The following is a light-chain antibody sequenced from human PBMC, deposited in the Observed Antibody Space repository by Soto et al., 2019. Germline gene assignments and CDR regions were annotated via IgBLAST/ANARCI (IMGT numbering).Light chain of an antibody. CDR3: HQYYSYPFT. CDR2: AAS. Sequence: AIRMTQSPSSFSASTGDRVTITCRASQGISSYLAWYQQKPGKAPKLLIYAASTLQSGVPSRFSGSGSGTDFTLTISCLQSEDFATYYCHQYYSYPFTVGPGTKVDIK. CDR1: QGISSY. J-gene: IGKJ3*01. V-gene: IGKV1-8*01.